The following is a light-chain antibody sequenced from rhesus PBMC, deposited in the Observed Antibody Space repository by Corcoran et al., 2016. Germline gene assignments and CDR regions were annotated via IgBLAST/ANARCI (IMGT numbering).Light chain of an antibody. CDR1: NIGNNN. J-gene: IGLJ1*01. CDR3: QVWDTSRDQYI. V-gene: IGLV3-44*01. Sequence: SSDLTQPPSVSVSPGQTARITCGGDNIGNNNVHWYQQKPPQAPLLVIYFADERPSGIPERFSGSKSATTATLTISGVEAGDEADYFCQVWDTSRDQYIFGGGTRLTVL. CDR2: FAD.